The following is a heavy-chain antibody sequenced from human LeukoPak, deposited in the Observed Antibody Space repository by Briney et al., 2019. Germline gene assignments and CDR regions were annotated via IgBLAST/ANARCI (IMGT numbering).Heavy chain of an antibody. J-gene: IGHJ4*02. V-gene: IGHV4-59*01. CDR3: ARDRDYYGSVVFDY. CDR1: AGSISGYY. D-gene: IGHD3-10*01. CDR2: ISYSGTT. Sequence: PSETLSLTCNVSAGSISGYYWSWIRQPPGRGLEWIGYISYSGTTTYNPSLKSRVTMSVDTSKTQFSLKLSSVTAADTAVYYCARDRDYYGSVVFDYWGQGTLVTVSS.